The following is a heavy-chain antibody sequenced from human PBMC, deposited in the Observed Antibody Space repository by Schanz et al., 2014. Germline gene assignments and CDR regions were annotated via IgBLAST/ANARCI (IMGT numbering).Heavy chain of an antibody. CDR1: GFTFSDYY. Sequence: QVYLVESGGDLVKPGGSLRLSCAASGFTFSDYYMAWIRQAPGKGLEWVSYISNSGTTIYYADSVKGRFTISRDNAKNSLFLQMNSLSAEDTAVYYCAKVAPAATYLDSWGLGTLVTVSS. CDR2: ISNSGTTI. CDR3: AKVAPAATYLDS. J-gene: IGHJ4*02. V-gene: IGHV3-11*01. D-gene: IGHD2-2*01.